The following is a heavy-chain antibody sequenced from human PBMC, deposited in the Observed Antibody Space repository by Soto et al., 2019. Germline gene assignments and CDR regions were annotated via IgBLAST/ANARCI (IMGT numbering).Heavy chain of an antibody. D-gene: IGHD4-4*01. Sequence: ASVKVSCKASGYTFTSNGISWMRQAPGQGLEWMGWISADKGNTNYAQRLQGQVTISADKSISTAYLQWSSLKASDTAMYYCARTTVTTSDAFDIWGQGTMVTVSS. CDR3: ARTTVTTSDAFDI. CDR2: ISADKGNT. V-gene: IGHV1-18*01. J-gene: IGHJ3*02. CDR1: GYTFTSNG.